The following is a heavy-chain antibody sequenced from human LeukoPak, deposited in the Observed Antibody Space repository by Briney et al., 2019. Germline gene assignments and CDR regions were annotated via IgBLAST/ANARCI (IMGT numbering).Heavy chain of an antibody. CDR3: ARRAVAGPGLDY. D-gene: IGHD6-19*01. Sequence: PSETLSLTCTVSGASISSYYWTWIRQPPGVGLEWIGYIYYTGFTSYHPSLKSRVTISIDTSKSQFSLKLSSVTAADMAVYYCARRAVAGPGLDYWGRGTLVTVSS. J-gene: IGHJ4*02. V-gene: IGHV4-59*08. CDR2: IYYTGFT. CDR1: GASISSYY.